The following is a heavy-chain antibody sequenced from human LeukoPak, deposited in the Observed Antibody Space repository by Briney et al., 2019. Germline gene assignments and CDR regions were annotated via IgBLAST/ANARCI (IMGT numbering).Heavy chain of an antibody. D-gene: IGHD5-12*01. CDR1: GFTFSSYW. Sequence: PGGSLRLSCAASGFTFSSYWMSWVRQAPGKWLEWVSGISWKSDNIGYADSVKGRFTSSRDNAKNSLYLQMNSLRAEDTALYYCAINGGGDSGYGNFDYWGQGTLVTVSS. CDR3: AINGGGDSGYGNFDY. CDR2: ISWKSDNI. J-gene: IGHJ4*02. V-gene: IGHV3-9*01.